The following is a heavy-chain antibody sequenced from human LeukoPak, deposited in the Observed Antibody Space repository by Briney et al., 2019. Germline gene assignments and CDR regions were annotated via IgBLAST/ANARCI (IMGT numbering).Heavy chain of an antibody. CDR3: AREPVGVPAAMVFWFDP. J-gene: IGHJ5*02. CDR2: INTNTGNP. V-gene: IGHV7-4-1*02. D-gene: IGHD2-2*01. CDR1: GYTFTSYA. Sequence: ASVKVSCKASGYTFTSYAMNWVRQAPGQGLEWMGWINTNTGNPTYAQGFTGRFVFSLDTSVSTAYLQISSLKAEDTAVYYCAREPVGVPAAMVFWFDPWGQGTLVTVSS.